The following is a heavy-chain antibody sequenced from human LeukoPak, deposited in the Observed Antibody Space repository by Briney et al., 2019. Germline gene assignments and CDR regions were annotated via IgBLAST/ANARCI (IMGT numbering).Heavy chain of an antibody. CDR1: GFTFSSYS. CDR2: ISSSSSTI. CDR3: ARVRGYSSSSPFDY. V-gene: IGHV3-48*04. J-gene: IGHJ4*02. D-gene: IGHD6-6*01. Sequence: GGSLRLSCAASGFTFSSYSMNWVRQAPGKGLEWVSYISSSSSTIYYADSVKGRFTISRDNAKNSLYLQMNSLRAEDTAVYYCARVRGYSSSSPFDYWGQGTLVTVSS.